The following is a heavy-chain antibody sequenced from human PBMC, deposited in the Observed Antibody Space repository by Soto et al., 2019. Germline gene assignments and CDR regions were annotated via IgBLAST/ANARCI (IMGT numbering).Heavy chain of an antibody. V-gene: IGHV3-23*01. J-gene: IGHJ4*02. CDR2: ISGSGGST. CDR1: GFTFSSYA. Sequence: EVQLLESGGGSVQPGGSLRLSCATSGFTFSSYAMSWVRQAPGKGLEWVSAISGSGGSTNYADSAEGRFTISRDNYKNTLYLQMSSLRAEDTAVYYCAKAGGIAVPGSHLDYWGQGTLVTVSS. CDR3: AKAGGIAVPGSHLDY. D-gene: IGHD6-19*01.